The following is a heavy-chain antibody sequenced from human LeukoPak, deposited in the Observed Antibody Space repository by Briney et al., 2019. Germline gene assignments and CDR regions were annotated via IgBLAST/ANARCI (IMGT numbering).Heavy chain of an antibody. V-gene: IGHV3-30*03. D-gene: IGHD1-26*01. CDR2: ISYDRSNK. Sequence: PGGSLRLSCAASGFTFSSYGMHWVRQAPGKGLEWVAVISYDRSNKYYADSVKGRFTISRDNAKNSLYLQMNSLRAEDTAVYYCARENGGSYDYWGQGTLVTVSS. CDR1: GFTFSSYG. J-gene: IGHJ4*02. CDR3: ARENGGSYDY.